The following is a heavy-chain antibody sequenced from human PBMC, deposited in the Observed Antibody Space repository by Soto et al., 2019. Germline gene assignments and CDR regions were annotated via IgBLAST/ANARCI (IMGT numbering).Heavy chain of an antibody. J-gene: IGHJ4*02. V-gene: IGHV3-11*01. D-gene: IGHD3-22*01. CDR3: AKMSSENYYDPVFS. CDR2: ISSSGNTI. Sequence: QVQLVESGGGLVKTSGSLRIACAASGYTFSDYYMSWVRQAPGKGLEWVSYISSSGNTIYYADSVKGRFTIPRHNAKNSVYLQMNSLRAEDTALYFCAKMSSENYYDPVFSWGQGTLVTVSS. CDR1: GYTFSDYY.